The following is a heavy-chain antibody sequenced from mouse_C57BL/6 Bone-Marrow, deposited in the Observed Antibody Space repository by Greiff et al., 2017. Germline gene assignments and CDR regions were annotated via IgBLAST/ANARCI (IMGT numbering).Heavy chain of an antibody. V-gene: IGHV10-1*01. CDR2: IRSKSNNYAT. Sequence: DVKLVESGGGLVQPKGSLKLSCAASGFSFNTYAMNWVRQAPGKGLEWVARIRSKSNNYATYYADSVKDRFTISSDDSESMLYLQMNSLKTEDTAMYYCVRHEVGRVLFAYWGQGTLVTVSA. CDR1: GFSFNTYA. D-gene: IGHD1-3*01. J-gene: IGHJ3*01. CDR3: VRHEVGRVLFAY.